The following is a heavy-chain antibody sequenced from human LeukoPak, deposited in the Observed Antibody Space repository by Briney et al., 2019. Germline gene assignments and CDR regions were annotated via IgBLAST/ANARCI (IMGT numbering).Heavy chain of an antibody. CDR2: IRYDGNSK. CDR3: AKEGDGYNLFDY. D-gene: IGHD5-24*01. Sequence: PGGSLRLSCAASGFTFSTSGMHWVRQTPGKGLEWVAFIRYDGNSKHYADSMKGRFTVSRDNSKNTLYLQMNSLKTEDTAVYYCAKEGDGYNLFDYWGQGTLVTVSS. J-gene: IGHJ4*02. V-gene: IGHV3-30*02. CDR1: GFTFSTSG.